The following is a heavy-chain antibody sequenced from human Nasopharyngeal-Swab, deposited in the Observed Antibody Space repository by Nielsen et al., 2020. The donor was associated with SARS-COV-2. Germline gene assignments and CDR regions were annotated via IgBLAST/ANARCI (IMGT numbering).Heavy chain of an antibody. Sequence: GESLKISCVASGFTFDHYTMHWVRQGPGMGLEWVSLISWDGHSTYYGDSVKGRFTISRDNKKKSLYLQMNSLRSEDTALYYCAKDNAGTYLPDHWGQGTPVTVSS. CDR2: ISWDGHST. J-gene: IGHJ4*02. D-gene: IGHD2-2*01. CDR1: GFTFDHYT. CDR3: AKDNAGTYLPDH. V-gene: IGHV3-43*01.